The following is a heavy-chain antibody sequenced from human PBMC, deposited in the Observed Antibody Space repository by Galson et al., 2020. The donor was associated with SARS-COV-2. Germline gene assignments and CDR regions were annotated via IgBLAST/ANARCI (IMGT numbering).Heavy chain of an antibody. CDR3: ARHFGGSGSYYNGGYYYYGMDV. CDR2: IYYSGST. V-gene: IGHV4-39*01. J-gene: IGHJ6*02. Sequence: ASETLSLTCTVSGGSISSSSYYWGWIRQPPGKGLEWIGSIYYSGSTYYNPSLKSRVTISVDTSKNQFSLKLSSVTAADTAVYYCARHFGGSGSYYNGGYYYYGMDVWGQGTTVTVSS. D-gene: IGHD3-10*01. CDR1: GGSISSSSYY.